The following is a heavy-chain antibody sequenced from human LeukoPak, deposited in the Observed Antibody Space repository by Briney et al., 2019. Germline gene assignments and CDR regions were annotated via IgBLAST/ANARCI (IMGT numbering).Heavy chain of an antibody. J-gene: IGHJ4*02. D-gene: IGHD1-26*01. Sequence: SETLSLTCSVSGYSIGSGHYWGWIRQPPGKGLEWIGSMYQTGSSYYSPSLKSRVTISLDTSKNPISLKLTFVTAADTAVYYCARTKYSGSTPSWGQGTLVTVSS. CDR3: ARTKYSGSTPS. CDR2: MYQTGSS. CDR1: GYSIGSGHY. V-gene: IGHV4-38-2*02.